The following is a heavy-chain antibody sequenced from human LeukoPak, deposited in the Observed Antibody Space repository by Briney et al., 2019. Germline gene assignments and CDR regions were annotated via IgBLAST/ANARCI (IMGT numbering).Heavy chain of an antibody. V-gene: IGHV3-21*01. CDR3: ARVEESSYDSSGSIDY. J-gene: IGHJ4*02. CDR1: GFTFSSYS. D-gene: IGHD3-22*01. CDR2: ISSSSSYI. Sequence: GGSLRLSCAASGFTFSSYSMNWVRQAPGKGLEWVSSISSSSSYIYYADSVKGRFTISRDNAKNSLYLQMNSLRAEDTAVYYCARVEESSYDSSGSIDYWGQGTLVTVSS.